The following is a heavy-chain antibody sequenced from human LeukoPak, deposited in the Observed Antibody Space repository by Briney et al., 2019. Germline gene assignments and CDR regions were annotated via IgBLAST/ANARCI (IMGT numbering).Heavy chain of an antibody. CDR2: IKQDGSEK. V-gene: IGHV3-7*01. CDR1: GFTFSSYA. Sequence: GGSLRLSCAASGFTFSSYAMSWVRQAPGKGLEWVANIKQDGSEKYYVDSVKGRFTISRDNAKNSLYLQMNSLRAEDTAVYYCARDVLDYWGQGTLVTVSS. J-gene: IGHJ4*02. CDR3: ARDVLDY.